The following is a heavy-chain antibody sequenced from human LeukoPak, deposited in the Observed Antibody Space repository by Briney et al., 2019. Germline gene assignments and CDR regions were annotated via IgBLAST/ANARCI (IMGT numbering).Heavy chain of an antibody. D-gene: IGHD3-22*01. CDR2: IVGSGDDK. Sequence: GGSLRLSCAASGFTFSNYEMNWVRQAPGKGLEWVSYIVGSGDDKQYADSVRGRFTISRDNAKNSLYLQMNSLRAEDTALYYCARGNYYDSSGYYFHMDVWGKGTTVTVSS. V-gene: IGHV3-48*03. J-gene: IGHJ6*03. CDR1: GFTFSNYE. CDR3: ARGNYYDSSGYYFHMDV.